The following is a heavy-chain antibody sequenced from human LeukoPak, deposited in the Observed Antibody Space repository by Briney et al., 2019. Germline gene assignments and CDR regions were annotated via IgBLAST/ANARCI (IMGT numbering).Heavy chain of an antibody. CDR2: MNPNSGNT. D-gene: IGHD4-23*01. V-gene: IGHV1-8*01. Sequence: ASVKVSCKASGYTFTSYDINWVRQATGQGLEWMGWMNPNSGNTGYAQKFQGRVTMTRNTSISTAYMELSSLRSEDTAVYYCATDLTVGRGYYFDYWGQGTLVTVSS. CDR3: ATDLTVGRGYYFDY. CDR1: GYTFTSYD. J-gene: IGHJ4*02.